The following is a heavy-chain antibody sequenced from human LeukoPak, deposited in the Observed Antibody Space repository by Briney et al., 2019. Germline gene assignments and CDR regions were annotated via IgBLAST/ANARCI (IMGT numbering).Heavy chain of an antibody. CDR3: ASEMDDSSGYGRYFDY. V-gene: IGHV4-4*02. CDR1: GGSISSSNW. CDR2: IYHSGST. Sequence: SETLSLTCAVSGGSISSSNWWSWVRQPPGKGLEWIGEIYHSGSTNYNPSLKSRVTISVDKSKNQFSLKLSSVTAADTAVYYCASEMDDSSGYGRYFDYWGQGTLVTVSS. J-gene: IGHJ4*02. D-gene: IGHD3-22*01.